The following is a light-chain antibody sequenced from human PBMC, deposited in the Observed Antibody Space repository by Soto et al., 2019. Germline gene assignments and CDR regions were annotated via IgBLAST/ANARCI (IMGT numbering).Light chain of an antibody. J-gene: IGKJ5*01. CDR1: QSVSSN. CDR2: GAS. V-gene: IGKV3-15*01. Sequence: EVVMTQSPATLSMSPGERSTLSCRASQSVSSNLAWYQQKPGQAPKLLIYGASTRAIGIPARFSGSGSGTEFTLTISSLKSEDFAVYYCQQYNNWTPITFGQGTRLEIK. CDR3: QQYNNWTPIT.